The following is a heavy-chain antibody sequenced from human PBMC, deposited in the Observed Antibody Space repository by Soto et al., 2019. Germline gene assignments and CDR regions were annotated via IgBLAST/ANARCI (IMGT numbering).Heavy chain of an antibody. CDR2: TYYSGST. J-gene: IGHJ4*02. Sequence: PSETLSLTCTVSGGYISSYYWTWIRQPPGKGLEWIGYTYYSGSTNYNPSLKSRVTMSIDTSKNQFSLKLSSVTAADTAVYYCARAFGSTMPSLFWGQGTLVTVSS. CDR3: ARAFGSTMPSLF. D-gene: IGHD2-2*01. CDR1: GGYISSYY. V-gene: IGHV4-59*01.